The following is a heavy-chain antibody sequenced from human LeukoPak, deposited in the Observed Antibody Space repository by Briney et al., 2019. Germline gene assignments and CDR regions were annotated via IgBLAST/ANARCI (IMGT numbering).Heavy chain of an antibody. CDR1: GYTFTSYY. D-gene: IGHD5-12*01. J-gene: IGHJ5*02. CDR3: ARGGAVGGYDSIPFNWFDP. Sequence: GASVKVSCKASGYTFTSYYMHWVRQAPGQGLEWMGIINPSGGSTSYAQKFQGRVTMTRDTPTSTVYMELSSLRSEDTAVYYCARGGAVGGYDSIPFNWFDPWGQGTLVTVSS. CDR2: INPSGGST. V-gene: IGHV1-46*01.